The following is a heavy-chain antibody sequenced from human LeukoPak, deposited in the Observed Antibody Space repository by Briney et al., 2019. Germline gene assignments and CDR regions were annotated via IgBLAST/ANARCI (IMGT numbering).Heavy chain of an antibody. CDR3: ARDRGYYDSTRSSRFDP. D-gene: IGHD3-22*01. CDR1: GGSISSYY. CDR2: IYYSGST. V-gene: IGHV4-59*01. J-gene: IGHJ5*02. Sequence: SETLSLTCTVSGGSISSYYWSWIRQPPGKGLEWIGYIYYSGSTNYNPSLKSRVTISVDTSKNQFSLKLSSVTAADTAVYYCARDRGYYDSTRSSRFDPWGQGTLVTVSS.